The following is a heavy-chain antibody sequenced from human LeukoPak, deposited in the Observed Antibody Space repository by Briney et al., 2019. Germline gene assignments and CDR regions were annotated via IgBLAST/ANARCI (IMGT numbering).Heavy chain of an antibody. V-gene: IGHV3-30*04. CDR3: ARDPLGVSFIHYYFDY. Sequence: GGSLRLSCAASGFTFSSYVMHWVRQAPGKGLEWVAVISYDGSNKYYADSVKGRFTISRDNSKNTLYLQMNSLRAEDTAVYYCARDPLGVSFIHYYFDYWGQGTLVTVSS. CDR1: GFTFSSYV. D-gene: IGHD3-16*01. J-gene: IGHJ4*02. CDR2: ISYDGSNK.